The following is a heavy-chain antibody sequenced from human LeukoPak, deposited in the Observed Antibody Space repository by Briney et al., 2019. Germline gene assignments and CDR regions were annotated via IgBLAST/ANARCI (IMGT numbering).Heavy chain of an antibody. CDR1: GASISTYY. CDR2: IFYSGSTN. D-gene: IGHD6-6*01. CDR3: ARHSTIEPRPDY. V-gene: IGHV4-59*08. J-gene: IGHJ4*02. Sequence: SETLSLTCAVSGASISTYYWSWIRQPPVKGLEWIGCIFYSGSTNSGNTNYNPSLKSRVTISVDTSKNQFSLKLSSVTAADTAVYYCARHSTIEPRPDYWGQGTLVTVSS.